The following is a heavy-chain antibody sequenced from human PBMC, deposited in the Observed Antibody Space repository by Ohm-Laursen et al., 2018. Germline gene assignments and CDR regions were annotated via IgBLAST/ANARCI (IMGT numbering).Heavy chain of an antibody. J-gene: IGHJ3*02. V-gene: IGHV4-38-2*01. CDR3: ARQFDI. CDR1: GYSISSGYY. Sequence: TLSLTCPVSGYSISSGYYWGWIRQPPGKGLEWIGSIYHTGNTYYNPSLESRVTMSIDTTKNQFSLKLTSVTAADTAVYYCARQFDIWGQGTMVTVSS. CDR2: IYHTGNT.